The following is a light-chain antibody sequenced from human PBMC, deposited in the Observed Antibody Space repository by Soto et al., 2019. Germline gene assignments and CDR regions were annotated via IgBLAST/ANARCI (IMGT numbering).Light chain of an antibody. J-gene: IGLJ1*01. CDR2: SNN. CDR3: AAWDDSLNGVLV. CDR1: SSNIGSNT. V-gene: IGLV1-44*01. Sequence: QPVLTQPPSASGTPGQRVTISCSGSSSNIGSNTVNWYQQLPGTAPKLLIYSNNQRPSGVPDRFSGSKSGTSASLAISGLQSEDEADYYCAAWDDSLNGVLVFGTGTKLTVL.